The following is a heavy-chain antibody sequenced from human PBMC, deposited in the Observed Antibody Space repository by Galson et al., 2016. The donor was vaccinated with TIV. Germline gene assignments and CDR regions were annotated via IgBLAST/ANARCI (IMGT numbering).Heavy chain of an antibody. J-gene: IGHJ3*02. CDR1: GYTFTSYY. CDR3: AKIGQEHDAFDI. V-gene: IGHV1-2*04. Sequence: SVKVSCKASGYTFTSYYMNWVRQAPGQGLEWMGIINPNSGGTMYARKFQGWVTMTRDTSITTAYMELSRLKSDDTAVYYCAKIGQEHDAFDIWGQGTMVTVFS. CDR2: INPNSGGT. D-gene: IGHD1/OR15-1a*01.